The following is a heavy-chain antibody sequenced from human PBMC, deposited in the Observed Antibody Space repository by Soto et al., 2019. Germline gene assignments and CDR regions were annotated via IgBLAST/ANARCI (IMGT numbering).Heavy chain of an antibody. CDR2: IYYSGST. CDR3: ARQVVDGTVAGAGSFYY. J-gene: IGHJ4*02. D-gene: IGHD6-19*01. V-gene: IGHV4-31*03. CDR1: GGSISSGGYY. Sequence: TLSLTCTVSGGSISSGGYYWSWIRQHPGKGLEWIGYIYYSGSTYYNPSLKSRVTISVDTSKNQFSLKLSSVTAADTAVYYCARQVVDGTVAGAGSFYYWGQGTLVTVSS.